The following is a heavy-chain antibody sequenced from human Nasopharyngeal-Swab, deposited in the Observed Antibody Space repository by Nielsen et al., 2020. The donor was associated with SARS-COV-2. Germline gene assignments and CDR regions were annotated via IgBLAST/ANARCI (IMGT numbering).Heavy chain of an antibody. D-gene: IGHD1-26*01. CDR3: ARTDRGGSYFSQYYYYMDV. V-gene: IGHV3-30*03. J-gene: IGHJ6*03. CDR2: ISSDGSDK. Sequence: WIRQPPGKGLEWGAVISSDGSDKFYADSVKGRFSISRDTSRSAVYLQMNSLRAEDTALYYCARTDRGGSYFSQYYYYMDVWGTGTTVTVSS.